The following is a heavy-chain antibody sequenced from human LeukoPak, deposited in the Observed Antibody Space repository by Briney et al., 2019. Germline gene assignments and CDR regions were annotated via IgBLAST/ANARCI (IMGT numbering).Heavy chain of an antibody. Sequence: GGSLRLSCAASGFAFSSYAMSWVRQAPGKGLEGVSGISESGGSTYYAGSVKGRLTISRDNSKNTLYLQMNSLRVEDTAVYYCAKGHYSGSSTYYFDYWGQGTLVTVSS. V-gene: IGHV3-23*01. CDR1: GFAFSSYA. CDR3: AKGHYSGSSTYYFDY. J-gene: IGHJ4*02. D-gene: IGHD1-26*01. CDR2: ISESGGST.